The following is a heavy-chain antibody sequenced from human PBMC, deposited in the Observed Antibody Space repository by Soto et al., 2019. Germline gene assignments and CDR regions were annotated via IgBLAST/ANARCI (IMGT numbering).Heavy chain of an antibody. J-gene: IGHJ4*02. Sequence: EVQLLESGGGLVQPGGSLRLSCAASGFTFSSYAMSWVRQAPGKGLEWVSAISGSGVSTYYADSVKGRFTISRDNSKNTLDLQMNSLRAEDTAVYYCAQTSRRARTVAMVYFDYWGQGTLVTVSS. CDR1: GFTFSSYA. V-gene: IGHV3-23*01. D-gene: IGHD5-18*01. CDR2: ISGSGVST. CDR3: AQTSRRARTVAMVYFDY.